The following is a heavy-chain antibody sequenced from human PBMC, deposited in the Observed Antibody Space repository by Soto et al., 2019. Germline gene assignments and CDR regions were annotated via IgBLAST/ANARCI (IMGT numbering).Heavy chain of an antibody. CDR1: GFTFSSYA. Sequence: GGSLRLSCAASGFTFSSYAMSWVRQAPGKGLEWVSAISGSGGSTYYADSVKGRFTISRDNSKNTLYLQMNSLRAEDTAVYYCAKDYGDIVVVPAAIGFDYWGQGTLVTVSS. D-gene: IGHD2-2*02. CDR2: ISGSGGST. CDR3: AKDYGDIVVVPAAIGFDY. V-gene: IGHV3-23*01. J-gene: IGHJ4*02.